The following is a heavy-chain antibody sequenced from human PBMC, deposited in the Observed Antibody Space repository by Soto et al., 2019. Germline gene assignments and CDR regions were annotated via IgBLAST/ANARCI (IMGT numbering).Heavy chain of an antibody. J-gene: IGHJ6*02. D-gene: IGHD2-15*01. V-gene: IGHV3-48*02. CDR1: GFTFSNCG. CDR2: ISDSGATK. Sequence: PGGSLRLSCAASGFTFSNCGMNWVRQTPGKGLEWVSYISDSGATKHYADSVKGRFTISRDNGKDSLYRQMNSLRDEDTAGYFCARCSRNSCYSYGVDGWGPGATVTVSS. CDR3: ARCSRNSCYSYGVDG.